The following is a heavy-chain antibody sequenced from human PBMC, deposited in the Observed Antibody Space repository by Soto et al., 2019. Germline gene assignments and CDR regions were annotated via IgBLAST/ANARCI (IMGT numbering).Heavy chain of an antibody. CDR1: GGTFSSYP. V-gene: IGHV1-69*05. J-gene: IGHJ4*02. CDR3: ARGRLKYFDN. Sequence: PVKVSRQPSGGTFSSYPITRVRQAPGQGLEWMGWIIPIYGTANYAQKFQGRVTMTTDTSTSTAYMELRGLRSDDTAVYYCARGRLKYFDNWGQGALVTVYS. CDR2: IIPIYGTA.